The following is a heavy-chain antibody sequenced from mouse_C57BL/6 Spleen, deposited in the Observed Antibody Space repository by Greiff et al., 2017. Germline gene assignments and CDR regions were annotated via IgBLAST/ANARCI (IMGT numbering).Heavy chain of an antibody. J-gene: IGHJ3*01. Sequence: EVQRVESGPGLVKPSQSLSLTCSVTGYSITSGYYWNWIRQFPGNKLEWMGYISYDGSNNYNPSLKNRISITRDTSKNQFFLKLNSVTTEDTATYYCARDYDYEGFAYWGQGTLVTVSA. D-gene: IGHD2-4*01. CDR3: ARDYDYEGFAY. CDR2: ISYDGSN. V-gene: IGHV3-6*01. CDR1: GYSITSGYY.